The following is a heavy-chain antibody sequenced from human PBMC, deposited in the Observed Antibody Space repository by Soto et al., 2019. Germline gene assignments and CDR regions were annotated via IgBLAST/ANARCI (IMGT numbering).Heavy chain of an antibody. CDR2: IYYSGSI. Sequence: SETLSLTCTVSGGSISSNSYYWGWIRQPPGKALEWIGSIYYSGSIYYNPSLKSRVTISVDTSKNQFSLKLTSVTAADTAVYYCGTSGAYYYYYGMDVWGQGTTVTVSS. V-gene: IGHV4-39*01. J-gene: IGHJ6*02. CDR1: GGSISSNSYY. D-gene: IGHD3-10*01. CDR3: GTSGAYYYYYGMDV.